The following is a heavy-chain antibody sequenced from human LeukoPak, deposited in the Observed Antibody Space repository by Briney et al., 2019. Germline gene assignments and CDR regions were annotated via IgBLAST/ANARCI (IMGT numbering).Heavy chain of an antibody. V-gene: IGHV3-74*01. J-gene: IGHJ4*02. CDR1: GLSFTTYW. D-gene: IGHD4-11*01. Sequence: GGSLRLSCAASGLSFTTYWMHWVRQAPGEGLVWVSRINGDGSSTNYADSVKGRFTISRDNAKNTLYLQMNSLRAEDAAMYYCARGGSNYGDFYYWGQGTLVTVSS. CDR3: ARGGSNYGDFYY. CDR2: INGDGSST.